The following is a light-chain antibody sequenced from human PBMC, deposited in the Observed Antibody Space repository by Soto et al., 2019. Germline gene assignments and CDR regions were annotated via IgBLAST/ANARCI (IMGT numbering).Light chain of an antibody. CDR1: QSVSSN. V-gene: IGKV3-15*01. CDR3: QQYNDWPLT. Sequence: EIVMTQSPATLSASPGERATLSCRASQSVSSNLAWYQQKPGQAPRLLIYGASTRATGGPARFSCSGSATDLTLTISSLQSADFAVYYCQQYNDWPLTFGQGTKVEVK. J-gene: IGKJ1*01. CDR2: GAS.